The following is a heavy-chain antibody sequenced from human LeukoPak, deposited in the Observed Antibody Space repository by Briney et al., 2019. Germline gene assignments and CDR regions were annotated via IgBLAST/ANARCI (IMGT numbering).Heavy chain of an antibody. CDR1: GGSISSSSYY. CDR2: IYYSGST. J-gene: IGHJ2*01. D-gene: IGHD6-19*01. V-gene: IGHV4-39*07. CDR3: ARDGQWREPGYFAK. Sequence: PSETLSLTCTVSGGSISSSSYYWGWIRQPPGKGLEWIGSIYYSGSTNYKPSLKSRVTISVDTSKNQFSLKLTSVTAADTAMYYCARDGQWREPGYFAKWGRGTLVTVSS.